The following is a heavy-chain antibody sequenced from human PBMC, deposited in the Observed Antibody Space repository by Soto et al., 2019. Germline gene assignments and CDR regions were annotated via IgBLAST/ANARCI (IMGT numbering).Heavy chain of an antibody. V-gene: IGHV3-23*01. D-gene: IGHD3-10*01. J-gene: IGHJ4*02. CDR3: ANHLWFGESSN. CDR1: GFTFSSYA. CDR2: ISGSGGST. Sequence: EVQLLESGGGLVQPGGSLRLSCAASGFTFSSYAMSWVRQAPGKGLEWVSAISGSGGSTYYADSVKGRFTISRDNSKNTLYLQMNSLRAQDTAVYYCANHLWFGESSNWGQGTLVTVSS.